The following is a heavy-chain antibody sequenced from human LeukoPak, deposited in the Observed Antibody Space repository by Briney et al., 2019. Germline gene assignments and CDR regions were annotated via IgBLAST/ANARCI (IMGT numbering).Heavy chain of an antibody. CDR2: INSDGSST. D-gene: IGHD3-3*01. CDR1: GFTFSNYW. J-gene: IGHJ3*02. Sequence: PGGSLRLSCAASGFTFSNYWMHWVRQAPGKGLVWVSLINSDGSSTIYADSVKGRFTISRDNAKSTLYLQMNSLRAEDTAVYYCARGLTIFGVVNDAFDIWGQGTMVTVSS. V-gene: IGHV3-74*01. CDR3: ARGLTIFGVVNDAFDI.